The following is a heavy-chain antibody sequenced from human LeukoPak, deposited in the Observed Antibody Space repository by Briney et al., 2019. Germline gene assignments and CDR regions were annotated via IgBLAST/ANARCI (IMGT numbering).Heavy chain of an antibody. CDR1: GYTFTSYH. Sequence: ASVKVSCKASGYTFTSYHMYWVRQAPGQGLEWMGIINPSDDSTTYAQKFQGRVTVTRDTPTSTVYMELSSLRSEDTAVYYCARFGYSYCADYWGQGTLVTVSS. D-gene: IGHD5-18*01. CDR2: INPSDDST. V-gene: IGHV1-46*01. CDR3: ARFGYSYCADY. J-gene: IGHJ4*02.